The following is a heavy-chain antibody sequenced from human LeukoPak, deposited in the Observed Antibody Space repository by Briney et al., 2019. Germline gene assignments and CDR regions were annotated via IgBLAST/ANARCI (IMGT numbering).Heavy chain of an antibody. CDR1: GFTFSNYW. CDR2: ISNDGSST. D-gene: IGHD6-13*01. CDR3: ASAKSIAAAASI. J-gene: IGHJ3*02. V-gene: IGHV3-74*01. Sequence: GGSLRLSCTASGFTFSNYWMHWVRQAPGKGLVWVSRISNDGSSTNYADSVKGRFTISRDNAKNSLYLQMNSLRAEDTALYYCASAKSIAAAASIWGQGTMVTVSS.